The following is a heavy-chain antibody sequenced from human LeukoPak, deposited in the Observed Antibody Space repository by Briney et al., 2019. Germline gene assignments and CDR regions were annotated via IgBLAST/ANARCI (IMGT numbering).Heavy chain of an antibody. CDR2: ISWDGGST. J-gene: IGHJ6*03. CDR1: GFTFDDYT. D-gene: IGHD2-2*01. Sequence: GGSLRLSCAASGFTFDDYTMHWVRHAPGKGLEWVSLISWDGGSTYYADSVKGRFTISRDNSKNSLYLQMNSLRTEDTALYYCAKDSAAPPYYMDVWGKGTTVTVSS. V-gene: IGHV3-43*01. CDR3: AKDSAAPPYYMDV.